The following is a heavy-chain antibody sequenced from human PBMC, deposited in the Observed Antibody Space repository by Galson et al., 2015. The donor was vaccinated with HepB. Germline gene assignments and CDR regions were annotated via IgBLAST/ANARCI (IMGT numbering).Heavy chain of an antibody. D-gene: IGHD3-22*01. CDR1: GGSFSGYY. J-gene: IGHJ4*02. CDR2: INHSGST. CDR3: ARPQRGYYDSSSTGYFDY. V-gene: IGHV4-34*01. Sequence: ETLSLTCAVYGGSFSGYYWSWIRQPPGKGLEWIGEINHSGSTNYNPSLKSRVTISVDTSKNQFSLKLSSVTAADTAVYYCARPQRGYYDSSSTGYFDYWGQGTLVTVSS.